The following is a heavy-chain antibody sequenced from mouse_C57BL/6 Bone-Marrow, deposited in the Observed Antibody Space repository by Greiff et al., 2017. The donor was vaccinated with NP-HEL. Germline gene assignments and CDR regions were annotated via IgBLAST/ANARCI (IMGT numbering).Heavy chain of an antibody. Sequence: QVQLQQSGAELVRPGASVKLSCKASGYTFTDYYINWVKQRPGQGLEWIARIYPGSGNTYYNEKFKGKATLTAEKSSSTAYMQLSSLTSEDSAVYFCARSGDWDKFAYWGQGTLVTVSA. CDR3: ARSGDWDKFAY. J-gene: IGHJ3*01. CDR2: IYPGSGNT. V-gene: IGHV1-76*01. CDR1: GYTFTDYY. D-gene: IGHD4-1*01.